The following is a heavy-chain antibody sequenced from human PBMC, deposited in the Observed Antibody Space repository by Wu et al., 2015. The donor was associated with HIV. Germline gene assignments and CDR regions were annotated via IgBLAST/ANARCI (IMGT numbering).Heavy chain of an antibody. Sequence: QVQLVQSGAEVKKPGASVKVSCKASGYTFTGYYMHWVRQAPGQGLEWVGWINPNSDSTNYARKFQGRVTMTSDTSISTAYMDLRRLTSDDTAVYYCARGGSVFAGIVEIITVRFAYWGQGTLVTVSS. J-gene: IGHJ4*02. D-gene: IGHD1-26*01. CDR3: ARGGSVFAGIVEIITVRFAY. CDR2: INPNSDST. V-gene: IGHV1-2*02. CDR1: GYTFTGYY.